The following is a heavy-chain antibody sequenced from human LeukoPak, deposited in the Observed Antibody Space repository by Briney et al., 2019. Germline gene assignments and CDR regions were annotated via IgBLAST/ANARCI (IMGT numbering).Heavy chain of an antibody. CDR3: ARGESSSWQPSLDY. V-gene: IGHV4-34*01. CDR1: GGSFSGYY. Sequence: PSETLSLTCAVYGGSFSGYYWSWIRQPPGKGLEWIGEINHSGSTNYNPSLKRRVTISVDTSKNQFSLQLSSVTAADTAVYYCARGESSSWQPSLDYWGQETLVTVSS. J-gene: IGHJ4*02. D-gene: IGHD6-13*01. CDR2: INHSGST.